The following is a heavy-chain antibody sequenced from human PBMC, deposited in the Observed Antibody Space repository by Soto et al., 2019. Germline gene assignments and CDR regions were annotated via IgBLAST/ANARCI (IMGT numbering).Heavy chain of an antibody. Sequence: SETLSLTCTVSGGSISSYYWSWIRQPPGKGLEWIGYIYYSGSTNYNPSLKSRVTISVDTSKNQFSLKLSSVTAADTAVYYCARRDSSSWYWFDPWGQGTLVTVSS. J-gene: IGHJ5*02. CDR2: IYYSGST. D-gene: IGHD6-13*01. CDR1: GGSISSYY. V-gene: IGHV4-59*08. CDR3: ARRDSSSWYWFDP.